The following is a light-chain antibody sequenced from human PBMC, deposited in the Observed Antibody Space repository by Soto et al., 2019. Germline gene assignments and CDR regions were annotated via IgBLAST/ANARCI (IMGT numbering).Light chain of an antibody. CDR3: QQYGSSPIT. CDR2: CAS. J-gene: IGKJ5*01. CDR1: QSDSSSY. V-gene: IGKV3-20*01. Sequence: EIVLTQSPGTLSLSPGEGATLSCRSRQSDSSSYLAWYNQKPGQAPRLLIYCASSRATGIPDRFSGSGSGTDFTLTISRLEPEDFAVYYCQQYGSSPITFGQGTRLEIK.